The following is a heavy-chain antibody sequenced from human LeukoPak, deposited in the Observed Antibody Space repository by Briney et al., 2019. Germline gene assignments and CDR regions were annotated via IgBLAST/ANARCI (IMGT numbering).Heavy chain of an antibody. V-gene: IGHV3-21*01. Sequence: GGSLRLSCAASGFTFSSYSMNWVRQAPGKGLEWVSSISSSSSYIYYEDSVKARFTISRDNAKNSLYLQMNSLRAEDTAVYYCAREVEGAFDIWGQGTMVTVSS. J-gene: IGHJ3*02. CDR2: ISSSSSYI. D-gene: IGHD2-2*01. CDR1: GFTFSSYS. CDR3: AREVEGAFDI.